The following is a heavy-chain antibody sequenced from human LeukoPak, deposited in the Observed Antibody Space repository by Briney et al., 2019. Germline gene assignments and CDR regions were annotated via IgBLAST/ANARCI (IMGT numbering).Heavy chain of an antibody. CDR1: GGTFSSYA. CDR3: SSKVRGYCCSAFCYHNAFDI. CDR2: SIPIFGTA. J-gene: IGHJ3*02. V-gene: IGHV1-69*13. Sequence: GASVKVSCKASGGTFSSYAISWVRQAPGQGLEWMGGSIPIFGTANYAQKFQGRVTITADESTSTAYMELSSLRSDDTAVYYCSSKVRGYCCSAFCYHNAFDIWGKGTMVTVSS. D-gene: IGHD2-2*01.